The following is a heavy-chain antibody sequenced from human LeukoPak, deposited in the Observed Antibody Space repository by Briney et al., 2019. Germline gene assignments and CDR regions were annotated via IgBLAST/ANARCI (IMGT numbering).Heavy chain of an antibody. CDR1: GGSISSYY. V-gene: IGHV4-59*12. J-gene: IGHJ6*03. Sequence: SETLSLTCTVSGGSISSYYWSWIRQPPGKGLEWIGYIYYSGSTNYNPSLKSRVTMSVDTSKNQFSLNLSSVTAADTAVYYCARVRGSSGYDGNYYYHYMDVRGKGTTVTISS. CDR3: ARVRGSSGYDGNYYYHYMDV. D-gene: IGHD5-12*01. CDR2: IYYSGST.